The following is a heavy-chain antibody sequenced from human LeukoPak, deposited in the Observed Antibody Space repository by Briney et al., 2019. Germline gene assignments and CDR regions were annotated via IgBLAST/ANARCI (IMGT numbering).Heavy chain of an antibody. CDR2: ISSSSSYI. D-gene: IGHD4-17*01. V-gene: IGHV3-21*01. CDR1: GFTFSSYS. J-gene: IGHJ4*02. Sequence: GGSLRLSCAASGFTFSSYSMNWVRQAPGKGLEWVSSISSSSSYIYYADSVKGRFTISRDNSKNTLYLQMNSLRAEDTAVYYCAKDRDLMTSVTSFDYWGQGTLVTVSS. CDR3: AKDRDLMTSVTSFDY.